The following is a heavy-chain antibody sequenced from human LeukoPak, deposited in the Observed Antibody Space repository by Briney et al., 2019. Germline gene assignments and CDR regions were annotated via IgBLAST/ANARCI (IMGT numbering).Heavy chain of an antibody. CDR2: LHFSGST. CDR1: GASVSASGQY. V-gene: IGHV4-39*07. Sequence: SETLFLTCTVSGASVSASGQYWGWIRQPPGKGLEWIATLHFSGSTYYETSLKSRLTISVDRSKNQFSLKLSSVTAADTAVYYCARGGRGGDFFDYWGQGTLVTVSS. D-gene: IGHD3-16*01. CDR3: ARGGRGGDFFDY. J-gene: IGHJ4*02.